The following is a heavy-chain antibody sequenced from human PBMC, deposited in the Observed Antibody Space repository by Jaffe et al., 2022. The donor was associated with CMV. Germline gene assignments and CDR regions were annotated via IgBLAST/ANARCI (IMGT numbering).Heavy chain of an antibody. CDR2: IYIGGNT. V-gene: IGHV3-53*01. Sequence: EVQLVESGGDLIQPGGSLRLSCAASGFTVSSDNMTWVRQAPGKGLEWVSLIYIGGNTNYADSVKGRFTIFRDNSKNTLYLQMNSLRAEDTAIYYCAREGVAGSLEYWGQGTLVTVSS. J-gene: IGHJ4*02. D-gene: IGHD6-19*01. CDR3: AREGVAGSLEY. CDR1: GFTVSSDN.